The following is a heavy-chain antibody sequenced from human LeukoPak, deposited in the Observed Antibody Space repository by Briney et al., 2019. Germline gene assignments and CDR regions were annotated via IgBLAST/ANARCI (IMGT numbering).Heavy chain of an antibody. CDR1: GYAFTKYW. CDR2: INPSGGNT. Sequence: DSVKVSCKASGYAFTKYWMHWVRQAPGQGLEWMGVINPSGGNTHYAQTFQGRVTMTRDTSARTVYMELSSLGSEDTAFYYCARDIVGAVTETFDYWGQGTLVTVSP. CDR3: ARDIVGAVTETFDY. D-gene: IGHD1-26*01. J-gene: IGHJ4*02. V-gene: IGHV1-46*01.